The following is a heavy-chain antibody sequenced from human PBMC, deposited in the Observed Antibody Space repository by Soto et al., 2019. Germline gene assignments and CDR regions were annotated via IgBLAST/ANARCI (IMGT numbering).Heavy chain of an antibody. J-gene: IGHJ6*02. D-gene: IGHD1-26*01. CDR3: ARVGQFAYGMDV. Sequence: GGSLRLSCAASGFTFSSYSMNWVRQAPGKGLEWVSSISSSSSYIYYADSVKGRFTISRDNAKNSLYLQMNSLRAEDTAVYYCARVGQFAYGMDVWGQGTTVTVSS. CDR2: ISSSSSYI. V-gene: IGHV3-21*01. CDR1: GFTFSSYS.